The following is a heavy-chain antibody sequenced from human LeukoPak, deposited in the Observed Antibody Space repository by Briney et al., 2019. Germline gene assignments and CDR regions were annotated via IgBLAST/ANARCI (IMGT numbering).Heavy chain of an antibody. Sequence: SVKVSCKASGGTFSSYAISWVRQAPGQGLEWMGGIIPIFGTANYAQKFQGRVTITTDESTSTAYMELSSLRSEDTAVYYCARRYCSSTSCWDPEYFQHWGQGTLVTVSS. D-gene: IGHD2-2*01. V-gene: IGHV1-69*05. CDR3: ARRYCSSTSCWDPEYFQH. CDR2: IIPIFGTA. J-gene: IGHJ1*01. CDR1: GGTFSSYA.